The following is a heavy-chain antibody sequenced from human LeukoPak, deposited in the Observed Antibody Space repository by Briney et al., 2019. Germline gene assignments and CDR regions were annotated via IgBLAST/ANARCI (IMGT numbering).Heavy chain of an antibody. J-gene: IGHJ4*02. CDR2: IYNDGST. D-gene: IGHD6-19*01. CDR1: GFSVRSNY. Sequence: GGSLRLSCTASGFSVRSNYMSWFRQAPGRGLEWASVIYNDGSTYYADSVKGRFIISKDISKNTLYLQMNNLRADDTAFYYCARESGCAVGDFWGRGTLVTVSS. V-gene: IGHV3-53*01. CDR3: ARESGCAVGDF.